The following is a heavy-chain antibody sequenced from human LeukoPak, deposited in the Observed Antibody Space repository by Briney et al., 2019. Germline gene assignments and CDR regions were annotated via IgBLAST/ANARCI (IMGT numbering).Heavy chain of an antibody. CDR1: GFTFSSYA. V-gene: IGHV3-30*02. CDR2: IRYDGSNK. D-gene: IGHD6-13*01. Sequence: PGGSLRLSCAASGFTFSSYAMHWVRQAPGKGLEWVAFIRYDGSNKYYADSVKGRFTISRDNSKDTLYLQMNSLRAGDTAVYYCAKAPGYLRAFDIWGQGTMVTVSS. J-gene: IGHJ3*02. CDR3: AKAPGYLRAFDI.